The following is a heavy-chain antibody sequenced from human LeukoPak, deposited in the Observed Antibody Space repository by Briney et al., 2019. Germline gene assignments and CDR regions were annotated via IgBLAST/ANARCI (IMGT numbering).Heavy chain of an antibody. Sequence: ASVKVSCKASGYTFTSYAMHWVRQAPGQRLEWMGWINAGNGNTKYSQKFQGRVTITRDTSASTAYMELSSLRSEDTAVYYCARVDIECSGGSCYSAYYYGMDVWGQGTTVTVSS. CDR2: INAGNGNT. CDR3: ARVDIECSGGSCYSAYYYGMDV. D-gene: IGHD2-15*01. J-gene: IGHJ6*02. V-gene: IGHV1-3*01. CDR1: GYTFTSYA.